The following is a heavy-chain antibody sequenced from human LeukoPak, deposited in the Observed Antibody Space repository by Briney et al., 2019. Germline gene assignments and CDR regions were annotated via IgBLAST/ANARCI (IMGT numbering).Heavy chain of an antibody. CDR1: GGPFSGYY. J-gene: IGHJ1*01. Sequence: SETLSLTCAVYGGPFSGYYWSWIRQPPGKGLEWIGEINHSGSTNYNPSLKSRVTISVDTSKNQFSLKLSSVTAADTAVYYCARGRLGSSGWWEYFQHWGQGTLVTVSS. CDR3: ARGRLGSSGWWEYFQH. CDR2: INHSGST. D-gene: IGHD6-19*01. V-gene: IGHV4-34*01.